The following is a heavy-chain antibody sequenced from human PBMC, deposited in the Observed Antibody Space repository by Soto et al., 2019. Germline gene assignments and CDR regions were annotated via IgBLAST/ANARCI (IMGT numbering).Heavy chain of an antibody. J-gene: IGHJ3*02. Sequence: GGSLRLSCAASGFTFSSYAMHWVRQAPGKGLEWVAVISYDGSNKYYADSVKGRFTISRDNSKNTLYLQMNSLRAEDTAVYYCASGQLPQNPHAFDIWGQGTMVTVSS. D-gene: IGHD2-2*01. CDR2: ISYDGSNK. CDR3: ASGQLPQNPHAFDI. V-gene: IGHV3-30-3*01. CDR1: GFTFSSYA.